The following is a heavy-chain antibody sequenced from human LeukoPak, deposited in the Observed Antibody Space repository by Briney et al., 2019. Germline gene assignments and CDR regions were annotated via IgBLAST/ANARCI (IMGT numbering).Heavy chain of an antibody. D-gene: IGHD3-10*01. J-gene: IGHJ4*02. CDR1: GYTFTGYF. Sequence: GASVKVSCKASGYTFTGYFMHWVRQAPGQGLEWMGWINPNSGGTNYAQKFQGRVTMTRDTSISTAYMELSRLRSDDTAVYYCARDLFTMVRGVIDYWGQGTLVTVSS. V-gene: IGHV1-2*02. CDR2: INPNSGGT. CDR3: ARDLFTMVRGVIDY.